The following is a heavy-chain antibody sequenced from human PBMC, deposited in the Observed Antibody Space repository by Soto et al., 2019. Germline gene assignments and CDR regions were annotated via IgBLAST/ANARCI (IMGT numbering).Heavy chain of an antibody. D-gene: IGHD5-18*01. J-gene: IGHJ6*02. V-gene: IGHV4-34*01. CDR3: ARALGVYSYGYGYYYYGMDV. CDR2: INHSGST. CDR1: GGSFSGYY. Sequence: PWETLSLTCAVYGGSFSGYYWSWIRQPPGKGLEWIGEINHSGSTNYNPSLKSRVTISVDTSKNQFSLKLSSVTAADTAVYYCARALGVYSYGYGYYYYGMDVWGQGTTVTVSS.